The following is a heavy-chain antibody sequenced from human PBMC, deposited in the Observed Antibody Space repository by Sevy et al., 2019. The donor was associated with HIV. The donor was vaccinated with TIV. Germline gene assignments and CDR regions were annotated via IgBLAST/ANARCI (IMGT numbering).Heavy chain of an antibody. D-gene: IGHD1-26*01. CDR1: GFTFSIYA. V-gene: IGHV3-23*01. CDR3: AKAVRATPHYYYVMDV. CDR2: ISGSGGST. J-gene: IGHJ6*02. Sequence: GGSLRLSCAASGFTFSIYAMSWVRQAPGKGLEWVSGISGSGGSTYYADSVKGRFTISRDNSKNTLYLQMNSLRAEDTAVYYCAKAVRATPHYYYVMDVWGQGTTVTVSS.